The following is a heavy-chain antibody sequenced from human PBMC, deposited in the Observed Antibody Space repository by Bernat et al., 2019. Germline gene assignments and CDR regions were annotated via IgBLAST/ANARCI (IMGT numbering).Heavy chain of an antibody. D-gene: IGHD3-10*02. CDR1: GFTFSSYG. V-gene: IGHV3-33*01. CDR2: IWFDGSNK. Sequence: QVQLVESGGVVVQPGRSLRVSCAASGFTFSSYGMHWVRQAPGKGLEWVGLIWFDGSNKYYAESVKGRFTISKDKSKNTLYMRMNSLRAEDTGVYYCARAPIVREAAGPDYCYYGMDVWGQGTTVTVSS. J-gene: IGHJ6*02. CDR3: ARAPIVREAAGPDYCYYGMDV.